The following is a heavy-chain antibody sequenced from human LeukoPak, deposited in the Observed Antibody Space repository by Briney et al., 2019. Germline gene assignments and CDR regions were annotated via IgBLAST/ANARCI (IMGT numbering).Heavy chain of an antibody. D-gene: IGHD3-10*01. CDR1: GYSISSGYY. J-gene: IGHJ5*02. CDR3: ARRAGSGSYYGGNWFDP. Sequence: SETLSLTCTVSGYSISSGYYWGWIRQPPGKGLEWIGSIYHSGSTYYNPSLKSRVTISVDTSKNQFSLKLSSVTAADTAVYYCARRAGSGSYYGGNWFDPWDQGTLVTVSS. V-gene: IGHV4-38-2*02. CDR2: IYHSGST.